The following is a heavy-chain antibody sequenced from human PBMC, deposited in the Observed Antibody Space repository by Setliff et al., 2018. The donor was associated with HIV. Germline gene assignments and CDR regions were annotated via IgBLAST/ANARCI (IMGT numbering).Heavy chain of an antibody. CDR2: IYYNGNT. Sequence: SETLSLTCSVSGASISSNSYYWGWIRQPPGKGLEWVGSIYYNGNTFYNQSLQSRVTISLDTSKNQFSLELRSVTAADTALYYCARETREAVAGSNYYYYYGPDVWGQGTTVTVSS. D-gene: IGHD6-19*01. J-gene: IGHJ6*02. CDR3: ARETREAVAGSNYYYYYGPDV. CDR1: GASISSNSYY. V-gene: IGHV4-39*07.